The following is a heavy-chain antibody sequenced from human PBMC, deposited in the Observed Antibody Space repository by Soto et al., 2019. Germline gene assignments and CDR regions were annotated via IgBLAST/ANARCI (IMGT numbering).Heavy chain of an antibody. CDR1: GVSLSTGGVG. D-gene: IGHD2-15*01. V-gene: IGHV2-5*02. Sequence: QITLKESGPTLVKPTQTLTLTCNVSGVSLSTGGVGVGWIRQPPGKALEWLALIYWDDDQRSSPSLKSRLTITKDTSKNQVVLTMPNRAPEDTATYYCAHMRAAKFDYWGQGTLVTVSS. CDR3: AHMRAAKFDY. J-gene: IGHJ4*02. CDR2: IYWDDDQ.